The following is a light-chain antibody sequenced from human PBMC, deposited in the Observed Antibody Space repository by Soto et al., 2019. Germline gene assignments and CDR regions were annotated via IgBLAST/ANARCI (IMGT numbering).Light chain of an antibody. CDR3: QQYCNLPLT. CDR1: QDISKY. Sequence: DIQMTQSPSSLSASVGDRVTFTCQASQDISKYLNWFQQKPGRAPKLLIYDVSNLETGVPSRFSGSGSGTHFSFTITSLQREDFATYYCQQYCNLPLTFGGGTKVDIK. CDR2: DVS. V-gene: IGKV1-33*01. J-gene: IGKJ4*01.